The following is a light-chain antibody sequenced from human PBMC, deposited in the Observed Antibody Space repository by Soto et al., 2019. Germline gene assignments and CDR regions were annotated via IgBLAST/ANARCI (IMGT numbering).Light chain of an antibody. V-gene: IGKV1-5*01. CDR3: QHET. Sequence: DIQMTQSPSTLSASVGDRVTITCRASQSISSWLAWYQQKPGKAPKLLIYDAYSLESGVPSRFSGSGSGTEFTLTISSLQPDDFATYYCQHETFGQGTKVEIK. CDR1: QSISSW. J-gene: IGKJ1*01. CDR2: DAY.